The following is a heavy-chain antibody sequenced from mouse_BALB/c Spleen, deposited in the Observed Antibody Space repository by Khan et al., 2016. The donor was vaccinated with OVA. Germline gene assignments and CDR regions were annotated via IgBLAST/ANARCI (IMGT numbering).Heavy chain of an antibody. J-gene: IGHJ4*01. V-gene: IGHV2-6*02. CDR3: ARWFDGYSSLYAMDY. CDR2: IWSDGST. CDR1: GFSLTSYG. D-gene: IGHD2-3*01. Sequence: QMQLKESGPGLVAPSQSLSITCTVSGFSLTSYGVHWVRQPPGKGLEWLVVIWSDGSTNYNSVLKSRLSISKDNSKSQVFLKMNSLQTDDTAIYYCARWFDGYSSLYAMDYWGRGTSVTVSS.